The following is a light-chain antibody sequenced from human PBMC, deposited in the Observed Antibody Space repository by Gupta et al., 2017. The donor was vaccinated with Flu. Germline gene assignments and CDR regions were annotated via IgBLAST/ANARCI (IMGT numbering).Light chain of an antibody. CDR2: WAS. V-gene: IGKV4-1*01. CDR3: QQYNSTPIT. J-gene: IGKJ5*01. CDR1: QSGLSSSNNENY. Sequence: CKSSQSGLSSSNNENYSAWYQQKPGQPPKLLIYWASTRESGVPDRFSGSGSGTDFTLTISNLQAEDVAVYYCQQYNSTPITFGQGTRLEIK.